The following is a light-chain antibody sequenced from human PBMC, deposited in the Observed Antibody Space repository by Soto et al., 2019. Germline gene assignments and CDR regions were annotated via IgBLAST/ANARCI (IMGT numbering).Light chain of an antibody. CDR1: QSLLHSNGYNY. Sequence: IVMTQSPLSLPVTPGEPASISCRSSQSLLHSNGYNYLDWYLQKPGQSPQLLIYLGSNRASGVPDRFSGSGSGTDFTLKISRVDAEDVGVYYCMQALQTPWTFGQGTKVEI. J-gene: IGKJ1*01. V-gene: IGKV2-28*01. CDR3: MQALQTPWT. CDR2: LGS.